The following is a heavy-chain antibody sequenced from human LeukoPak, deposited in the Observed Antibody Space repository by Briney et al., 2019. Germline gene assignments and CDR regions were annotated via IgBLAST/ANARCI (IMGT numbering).Heavy chain of an antibody. D-gene: IGHD6-19*01. Sequence: LRLSCTASGFTFGDYPITWFRQAPGKGLEWVGFIRSKTHGGTTEYAASVKGRFTISGDESKNIAYMQMNSLKTEDTAMYYCTSSYRSGWYGQYWGQGTLVTVSS. J-gene: IGHJ4*02. CDR1: GFTFGDYP. CDR3: TSSYRSGWYGQY. V-gene: IGHV3-49*03. CDR2: IRSKTHGGTT.